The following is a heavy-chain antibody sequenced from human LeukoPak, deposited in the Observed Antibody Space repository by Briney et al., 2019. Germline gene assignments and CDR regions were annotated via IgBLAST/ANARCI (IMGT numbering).Heavy chain of an antibody. CDR2: ICYSGST. J-gene: IGHJ6*02. V-gene: IGHV4-59*01. D-gene: IGHD3-9*01. CDR1: GGSISSYY. Sequence: SETLSLTCTVSGGSISSYYWSWIRQPPGKGLEWIGYICYSGSTNYNPSLKSRVTISVDTSKNQFSLELSSVTAADTAVYYCARDNYDILTGQNSGYYYGMDVWGQGTTVTVSS. CDR3: ARDNYDILTGQNSGYYYGMDV.